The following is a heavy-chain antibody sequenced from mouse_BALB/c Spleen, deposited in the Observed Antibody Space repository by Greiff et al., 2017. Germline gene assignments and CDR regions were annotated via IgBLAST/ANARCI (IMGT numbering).Heavy chain of an antibody. Sequence: EVQGVESGPELVKPGASVKISCKASGYTFTDYNMHWVKQSHGKSLEWIGYIYPYNGGTGYNQKFKSKATLTVDNSSSTAYMELRSLTSEDSAVYYCARGREYFDVWGAGTTVTVSS. J-gene: IGHJ1*01. CDR3: ARGREYFDV. CDR1: GYTFTDYN. V-gene: IGHV1S29*02. CDR2: IYPYNGGT.